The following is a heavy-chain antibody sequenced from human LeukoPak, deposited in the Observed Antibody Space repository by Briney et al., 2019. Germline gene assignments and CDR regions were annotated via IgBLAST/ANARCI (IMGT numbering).Heavy chain of an antibody. D-gene: IGHD6-19*01. CDR1: GFTFSNYC. CDR3: ARVQLLATGYYFDY. V-gene: IGHV3-21*01. Sequence: GGSLRLSCAASGFTFSNYCMHWVRQAPGKGLEWVSRISTSSSYIYYADSVKGRYTIYRDNARNSLYLQMHSLRAEDTALYYCARVQLLATGYYFDYWGQGTLVTVSS. J-gene: IGHJ4*02. CDR2: ISTSSSYI.